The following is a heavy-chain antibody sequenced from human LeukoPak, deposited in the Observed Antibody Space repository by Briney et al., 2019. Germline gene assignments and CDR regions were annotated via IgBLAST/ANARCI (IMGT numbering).Heavy chain of an antibody. D-gene: IGHD3-10*01. CDR2: ISSSSSYI. J-gene: IGHJ6*03. CDR3: ARPPRGDYYGSGSYYEISYYYYMDV. Sequence: PGGSLRLSCAASGFTFSSYSMNWVRQAPGKGLEWVSSISSSSSYIYYADSVKGRLTISKDNAKNSLYLQMNSLRAEDTAVYYCARPPRGDYYGSGSYYEISYYYYMDVWGKGTTVTVSS. V-gene: IGHV3-21*01. CDR1: GFTFSSYS.